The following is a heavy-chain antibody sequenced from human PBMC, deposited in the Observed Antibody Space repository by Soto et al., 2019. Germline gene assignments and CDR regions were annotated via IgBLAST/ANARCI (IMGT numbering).Heavy chain of an antibody. Sequence: SETLSLTCTVSGGSISSYYWSWIRQPPGKGLEWIGYIYYSGSTNYNPSLKSRVTISVDTSKNQFSLKLSSVTAAETAVYYCARRYGGNLDYWGQGTLVTVSS. D-gene: IGHD1-26*01. J-gene: IGHJ4*02. CDR1: GGSISSYY. CDR2: IYYSGST. V-gene: IGHV4-59*08. CDR3: ARRYGGNLDY.